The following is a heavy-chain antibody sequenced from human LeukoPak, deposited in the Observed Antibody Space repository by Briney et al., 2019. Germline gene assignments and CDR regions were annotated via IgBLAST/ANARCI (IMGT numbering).Heavy chain of an antibody. CDR2: INPSGGST. CDR1: GYKLLELS. V-gene: IGHV1-46*01. J-gene: IGHJ6*02. D-gene: IGHD3/OR15-3a*01. Sequence: ASVKVSCKVSGYKLLELSMHWVRQAPGQGLEWMGIINPSGGSTSYAQKFQGRVTMTRDTSTSTVYMELSSLRSEDTAVYYCARFGRDRGYYYYYGMDVWGQGTTVTVSS. CDR3: ARFGRDRGYYYYYGMDV.